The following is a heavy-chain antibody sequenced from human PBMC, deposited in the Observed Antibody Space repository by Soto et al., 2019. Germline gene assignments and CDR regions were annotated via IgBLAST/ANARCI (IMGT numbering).Heavy chain of an antibody. CDR2: ISAYNGNT. V-gene: IGHV1-18*01. D-gene: IGHD5-18*01. CDR1: GYTFTSYG. CDR3: ARVGQIQLWDNSLDY. Sequence: ASVKVSCKASGYTFTSYGISWVRQAPGQGLEWMGWISAYNGNTNYAQKLQGRVTMTTDTSTSTAYMELRSLRSDDTAVYYCARVGQIQLWDNSLDYWGQGTLVTVSS. J-gene: IGHJ4*02.